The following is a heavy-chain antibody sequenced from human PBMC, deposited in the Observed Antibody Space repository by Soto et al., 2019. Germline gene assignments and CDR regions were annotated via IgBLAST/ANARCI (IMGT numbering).Heavy chain of an antibody. CDR3: ARAVVVAATPLVLGGMDV. CDR1: GGSFSGYY. CDR2: INHSGST. D-gene: IGHD2-15*01. Sequence: SETLSLTCAVYGGSFSGYYWSWIRQPPGKGLEWIGEINHSGSTNYNPSLKSRVTISVDTSKNQFSLKLSSVTAADTAVYYCARAVVVAATPLVLGGMDVWGQGTTVTVSS. V-gene: IGHV4-34*01. J-gene: IGHJ6*02.